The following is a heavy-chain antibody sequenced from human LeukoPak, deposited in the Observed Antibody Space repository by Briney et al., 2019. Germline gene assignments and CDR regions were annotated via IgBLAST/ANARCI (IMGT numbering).Heavy chain of an antibody. CDR3: AAPYSSTWFDS. CDR1: GFTFTSRSA. Sequence: SVKVSCKAPGFTFTSRSAVQWVRQARGQRLEWIGWIVVGSDNTNYAQKFQERVIITRDMSASTAYMELSSLRSEDTAVYYCAAPYSSTWFDSWGQGTLVTVSS. CDR2: IVVGSDNT. V-gene: IGHV1-58*01. J-gene: IGHJ5*01. D-gene: IGHD6-13*01.